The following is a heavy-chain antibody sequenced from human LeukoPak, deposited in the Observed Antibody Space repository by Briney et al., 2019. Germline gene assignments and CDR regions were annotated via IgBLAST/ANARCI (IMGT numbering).Heavy chain of an antibody. CDR1: GFTFSSYA. D-gene: IGHD2-15*01. CDR2: ISSSSSYI. V-gene: IGHV3-21*01. J-gene: IGHJ6*04. Sequence: GGSLRLSCAASGFTFSSYAMSWVRQAPGKGLEWVSSISSSSSYIYYADSVKGRFTISRDNAKNSLYLQMNSLRAEDTAVYYCARDSGYCSGGSCYGMDVWGKGTTVTVSS. CDR3: ARDSGYCSGGSCYGMDV.